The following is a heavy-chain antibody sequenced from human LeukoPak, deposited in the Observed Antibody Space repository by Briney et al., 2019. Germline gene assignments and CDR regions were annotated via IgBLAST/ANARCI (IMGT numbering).Heavy chain of an antibody. V-gene: IGHV4-59*12. D-gene: IGHD6-19*01. J-gene: IGHJ3*02. CDR2: IYYSGST. CDR3: ARGRGYSSGWYFVYAFDI. Sequence: SETLSLTCTVSGGSISSYYWSWIRQPPGKGLEWIGYIYYSGSTNYNPSLKSRVTISVDTSKNQFSLKLSSVTAADTAVYYCARGRGYSSGWYFVYAFDIWGQGTMVTVSS. CDR1: GGSISSYY.